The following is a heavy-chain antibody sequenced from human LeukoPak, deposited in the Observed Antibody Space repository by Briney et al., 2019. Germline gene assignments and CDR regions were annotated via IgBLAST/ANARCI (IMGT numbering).Heavy chain of an antibody. CDR2: IYPDDSDS. CDR3: ARHRKDIGFDS. Sequence: GESLKISCKGSGYSFSSYWIGWVRQMPGKGLEWMGIIYPDDSDSRYSPSFQGQVTISADKSISTAYLQWSSLKASDTAMYYCARHRKDIGFDSWGQGTLVTVSS. D-gene: IGHD2-15*01. CDR1: GYSFSSYW. J-gene: IGHJ4*02. V-gene: IGHV5-51*01.